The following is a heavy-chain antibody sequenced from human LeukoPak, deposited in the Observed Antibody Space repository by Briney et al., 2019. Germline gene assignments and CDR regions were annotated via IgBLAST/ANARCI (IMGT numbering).Heavy chain of an antibody. CDR2: IYYSGST. Sequence: SETLSLTCTVSGGSISSSSYYWGWIRQPPGKGLEWIGNIYYSGSTYYNPSLRSRVTMSVDTSKNQFSLKLSSVTAADTAVYYCARDAYYYDSSGSGAFDIWGQGTMVTVSS. CDR1: GGSISSSSYY. CDR3: ARDAYYYDSSGSGAFDI. D-gene: IGHD3-22*01. J-gene: IGHJ3*02. V-gene: IGHV4-39*07.